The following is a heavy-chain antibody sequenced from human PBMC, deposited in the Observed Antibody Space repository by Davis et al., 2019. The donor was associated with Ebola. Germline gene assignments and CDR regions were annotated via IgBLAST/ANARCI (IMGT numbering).Heavy chain of an antibody. J-gene: IGHJ4*02. CDR2: IIPIFGTA. D-gene: IGHD6-13*01. V-gene: IGHV1-69*06. CDR3: ARPYSSSWYPLRY. Sequence: SVKVSCKASGGTFSSYAISWVRQAPGQGLEWMGGIIPIFGTANYAQKFQGRVTITADKSTSTAYMELSSLRSEDTAVYYCARPYSSSWYPLRYWGQGTLVTVSS. CDR1: GGTFSSYA.